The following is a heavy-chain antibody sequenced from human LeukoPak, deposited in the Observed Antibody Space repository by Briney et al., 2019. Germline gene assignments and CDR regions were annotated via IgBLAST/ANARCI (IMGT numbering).Heavy chain of an antibody. CDR3: ARGDVLLWFGSTGPIDY. Sequence: GGSLRLSCAASGFTFSSYGMHWVRQAPGKGLEWVAVIWYDGSNKYYADSVKGRFTISRDNSKNTLYLQMNSLRAEDTAVYYCARGDVLLWFGSTGPIDYWGQGTLVTVSS. V-gene: IGHV3-33*01. D-gene: IGHD3-10*01. CDR2: IWYDGSNK. CDR1: GFTFSSYG. J-gene: IGHJ4*02.